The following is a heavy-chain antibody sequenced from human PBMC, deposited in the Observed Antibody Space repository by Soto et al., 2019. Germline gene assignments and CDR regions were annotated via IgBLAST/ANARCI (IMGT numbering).Heavy chain of an antibody. V-gene: IGHV4-34*01. CDR2: INHSGST. J-gene: IGHJ6*03. CDR1: GGSFSGYY. Sequence: SETLSLTCAVYGGSFSGYYWSWIRQPPGKGLDGIGEINHSGSTNYNPSLKSRVTISVDTSKNQFSLKLSSVTAADTAVYYCARGRYYGSGTYYYYYYMDVWGKGTTVT. D-gene: IGHD3-10*01. CDR3: ARGRYYGSGTYYYYYYMDV.